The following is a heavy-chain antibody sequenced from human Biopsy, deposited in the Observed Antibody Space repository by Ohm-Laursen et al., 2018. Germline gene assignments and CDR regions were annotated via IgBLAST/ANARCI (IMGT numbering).Heavy chain of an antibody. Sequence: VSSVNVSCKASGGTLITYAISWVRQAPGQGLEWMGRIIPILHVPTYAQSFQGRVTISADKSTSTAYMELSGLRSEDTAVYYCASLEDRTFDKWGQGTLVTVSS. CDR3: ASLEDRTFDK. V-gene: IGHV1-69*04. CDR2: IIPILHVP. CDR1: GGTLITYA. J-gene: IGHJ4*02.